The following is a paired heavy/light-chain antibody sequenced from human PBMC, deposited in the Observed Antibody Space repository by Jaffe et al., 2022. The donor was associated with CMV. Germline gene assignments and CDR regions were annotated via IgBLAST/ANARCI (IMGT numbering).Light chain of an antibody. J-gene: IGKJ1*01. CDR3: QQTYSSQWA. Sequence: DIQMTQSPSSLSASVGDRVTINCRASQSISTFLNWYQWQPGKAPKLLIYAASGLRSEVPSRFSGSGSGTDFTLTINSLHPEDFATYFCQQTYSSQWAFGQGTKVEIK. CDR2: AAS. CDR1: QSISTF. V-gene: IGKV1-39*01.
Heavy chain of an antibody. D-gene: IGHD3-3*01. CDR1: GFTFSNAW. CDR2: IKSEADDGTI. J-gene: IGHJ6*03. CDR3: TTIKYDFWSGYYSGYYYFMDV. V-gene: IGHV3-15*01. Sequence: VQLVESGGGLVKSGGSLRLSCAASGFTFSNAWMSWVRQAPGKGLEWVGRIKSEADDGTIDYAAPVKGRFSISRDDSKNTLYLQMNSLKTEDTAVYYCTTIKYDFWSGYYSGYYYFMDVWGQGTTVTVS.